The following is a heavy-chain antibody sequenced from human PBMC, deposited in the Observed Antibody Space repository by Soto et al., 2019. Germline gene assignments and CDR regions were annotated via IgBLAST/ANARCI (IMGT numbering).Heavy chain of an antibody. CDR2: IHLSDSEV. D-gene: IGHD1-26*01. V-gene: IGHV5-51*01. CDR1: GYMSTDYW. Sequence: VESLKISCQSSGYMSTDYWIGWSLQMPGKVLQWMGLIHLSDSEVRYRPSFRGQIAMSADKSIDTAYLQWSRLEASDTAMYYCAIATHGTSYFDYWGLGTPVTVSS. J-gene: IGHJ4*02. CDR3: AIATHGTSYFDY.